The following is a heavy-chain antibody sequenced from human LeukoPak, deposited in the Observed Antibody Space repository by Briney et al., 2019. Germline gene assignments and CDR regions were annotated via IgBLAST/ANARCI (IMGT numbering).Heavy chain of an antibody. CDR2: IYSGGST. J-gene: IGHJ4*02. CDR3: ARDTNGDYGISS. CDR1: GFTVSSNY. V-gene: IGHV3-66*01. Sequence: GGSLRLSCAASGFTVSSNYMSWVRQAPGKGLEWVSVIYSGGSTYYADSVKGRFTISRDNSKNTLYPQMNSLRAEDTAVYYCARDTNGDYGISSWGQGTLVTVSS. D-gene: IGHD4-17*01.